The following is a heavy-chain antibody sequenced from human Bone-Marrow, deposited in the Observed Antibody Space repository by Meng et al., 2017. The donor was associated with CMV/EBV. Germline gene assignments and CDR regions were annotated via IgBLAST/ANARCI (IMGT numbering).Heavy chain of an antibody. CDR2: ISSSGSTI. CDR1: GFTFSDYY. D-gene: IGHD6-19*01. CDR3: AREDSSGWNRTFYFDF. V-gene: IGHV3-11*01. J-gene: IGHJ4*02. Sequence: GESLKISCAASGFTFSDYYMSWIRQAPGKGLEWVSYISSSGSTIYYADSVKGRFTISRDNAKNSLYLQMNSLRAEDTAVYYCAREDSSGWNRTFYFDFWGQGALVTVSS.